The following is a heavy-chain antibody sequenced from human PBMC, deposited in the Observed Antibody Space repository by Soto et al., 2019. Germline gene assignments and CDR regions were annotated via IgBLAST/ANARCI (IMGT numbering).Heavy chain of an antibody. V-gene: IGHV1-69*13. Sequence: ASVKVSCKASGGTFSSYAISWVRQAPGQGLEWMGGIIPIFGTANYAQKFQGRVTITADESTSTAYMELSSLRSEDTAVYYCARVKAEWELLLFFHYWGQGTLVTVYS. CDR3: ARVKAEWELLLFFHY. CDR2: IIPIFGTA. J-gene: IGHJ4*02. D-gene: IGHD1-26*01. CDR1: GGTFSSYA.